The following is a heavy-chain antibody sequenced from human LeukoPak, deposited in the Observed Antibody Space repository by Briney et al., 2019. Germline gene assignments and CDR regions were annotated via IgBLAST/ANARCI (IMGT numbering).Heavy chain of an antibody. J-gene: IGHJ4*02. CDR1: GGSISSYY. CDR3: ARGGGYNKRDLYYFDY. V-gene: IGHV4-59*08. Sequence: PSETLSLTCAVSGGSISSYYWSWIRQPPGKGLEWIGYIYYSGSTNYNPSLKSRVTISVDTSKNQFSLKLSSVTAADTAVYYCARGGGYNKRDLYYFDYWGQGTLVTVSS. D-gene: IGHD5-24*01. CDR2: IYYSGST.